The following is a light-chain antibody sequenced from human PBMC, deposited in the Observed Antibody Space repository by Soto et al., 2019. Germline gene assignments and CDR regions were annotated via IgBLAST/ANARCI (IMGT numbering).Light chain of an antibody. CDR3: HHYGSSPPYT. CDR1: ETITNND. Sequence: EIVLMQSPDILSLSPGERATVSCRASETITNNDFAWYQQKPGQAPRLLLYGASTRPTGIPDRFSGSGSGTYFTLPIDRLAPEDFAVYFCHHYGSSPPYTFGQGTKLDI. CDR2: GAS. J-gene: IGKJ2*01. V-gene: IGKV3-20*01.